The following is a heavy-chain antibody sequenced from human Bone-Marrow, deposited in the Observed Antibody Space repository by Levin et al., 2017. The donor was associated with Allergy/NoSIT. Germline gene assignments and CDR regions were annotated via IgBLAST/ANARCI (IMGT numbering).Heavy chain of an antibody. CDR2: IRSKGYGGTT. CDR3: AREEGITMSRGVVVARGEAIDV. D-gene: IGHD3-10*01. V-gene: IGHV3-49*03. J-gene: IGHJ3*01. Sequence: GGSLRLSCTASGFIFADYAMSWFRQAPGKGLEWVGFIRSKGYGGTTEYAASVKGRFTISRDDSKSIAYLQMNSRKTEDTAVYYCAREEGITMSRGVVVARGEAIDVWGQGTMVTVSS. CDR1: GFIFADYA.